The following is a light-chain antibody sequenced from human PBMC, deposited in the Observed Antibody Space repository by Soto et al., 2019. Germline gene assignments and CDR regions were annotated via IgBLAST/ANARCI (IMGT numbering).Light chain of an antibody. CDR2: LNSDGSH. CDR3: QTWGTGIQL. V-gene: IGLV4-69*01. Sequence: QSVLTQSPSASASLGASVKLTCTLSSGHSSYAIAWLQQQPEKGPRYLMKLNSDGSHSKGDGIPDRFSGSSSGAERYLTISSLQSEDEADYYCQTWGTGIQLFGGGTKVTVL. J-gene: IGLJ2*01. CDR1: SGHSSYA.